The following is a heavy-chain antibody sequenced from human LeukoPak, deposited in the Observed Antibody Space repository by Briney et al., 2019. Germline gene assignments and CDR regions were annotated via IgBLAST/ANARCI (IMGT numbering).Heavy chain of an antibody. CDR2: IYYSGST. D-gene: IGHD3-10*01. CDR1: GGSISNSSNY. V-gene: IGHV4-39*07. J-gene: IGHJ3*02. Sequence: SETLSLTCTVSGGSISNSSNYWGWIRQPPGKGLEWIATIYYSGSTYYNPSLKSRLTMSVDTSKNQFSLKLNSVTAADTAVYYCARYDSGTRDVFDIWGQGTMVTVSS. CDR3: ARYDSGTRDVFDI.